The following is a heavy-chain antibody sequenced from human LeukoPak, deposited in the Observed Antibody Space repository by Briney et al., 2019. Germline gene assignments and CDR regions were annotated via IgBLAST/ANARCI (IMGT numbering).Heavy chain of an antibody. D-gene: IGHD6-13*01. CDR1: GYRFTSYW. Sequence: GESLKISCKGSGYRFTSYWIGWVRPMPGKGLEWTGIIYPGDSDTRYSQSFQGQVTISADKSISTAYLQWSSLKAADTAMYYCYEGRNGIAAAGTEAAFDIWGQGTMVTVSS. J-gene: IGHJ3*02. CDR3: YEGRNGIAAAGTEAAFDI. CDR2: IYPGDSDT. V-gene: IGHV5-51*01.